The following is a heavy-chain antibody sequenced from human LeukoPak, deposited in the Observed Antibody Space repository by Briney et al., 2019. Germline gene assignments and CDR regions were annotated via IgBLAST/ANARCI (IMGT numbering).Heavy chain of an antibody. CDR3: ARGAGYDYVWESYRFFDY. V-gene: IGHV1-18*01. J-gene: IGHJ4*02. CDR1: SYTSGSYG. CDR2: INSNNGKT. D-gene: IGHD3-16*02. Sequence: ASVKVSCKTSSYTSGSYGIIWVRQAPGQGLEWMGWINSNNGKTHFAQKIQGRVTMTVDTYTNTAHMELRSLNSDDTAVYYCARGAGYDYVWESYRFFDYWGQGALVTVSS.